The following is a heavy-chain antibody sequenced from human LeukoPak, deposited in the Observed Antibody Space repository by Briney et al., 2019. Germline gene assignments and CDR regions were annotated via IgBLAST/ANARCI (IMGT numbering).Heavy chain of an antibody. CDR2: ISYDGSNK. CDR3: AKDSRYCSGGSCYSAEYFQH. CDR1: GFTFSSYA. J-gene: IGHJ1*01. D-gene: IGHD2-15*01. V-gene: IGHV3-30*04. Sequence: GSLRLSCAASGFTFSSYAMHWVRQAPGKGLEWVAVISYDGSNKYYADSVKGRFTISRDNPKNTLYLQMNSLRAEDTAVYYCAKDSRYCSGGSCYSAEYFQHWGQGTLVTVSS.